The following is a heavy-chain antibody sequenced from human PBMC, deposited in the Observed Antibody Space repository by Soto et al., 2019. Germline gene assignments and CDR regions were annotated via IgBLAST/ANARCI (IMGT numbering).Heavy chain of an antibody. CDR2: INRDGSRT. Sequence: GGSLRLSCAASGFTFSSYWMHWVRQAPGKGLVWVSRINRDGSRTSYVDSVKGRFTISRDNAKNTLYLQMNSLRAEDTAVYYCAVLLWFGGRERTRLDYWGQGTLVTVSS. CDR1: GFTFSSYW. D-gene: IGHD3-10*01. J-gene: IGHJ4*02. V-gene: IGHV3-74*01. CDR3: AVLLWFGGRERTRLDY.